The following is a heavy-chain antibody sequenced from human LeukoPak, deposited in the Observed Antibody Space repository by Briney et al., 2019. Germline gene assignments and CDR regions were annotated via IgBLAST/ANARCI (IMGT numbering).Heavy chain of an antibody. D-gene: IGHD6-13*01. CDR2: MNPNSGNT. CDR1: GYTFTSYD. Sequence: VASVKVPCKASGYTFTSYDINWVRQATGQGLEWMGWMNPNSGNTGYAQKFQGRVTMTRNTSISTAYMELSSLRSEDTAVYYCARGGGYSSSWSYYYYGMDVWGQGTTVTVSS. V-gene: IGHV1-8*01. J-gene: IGHJ6*02. CDR3: ARGGGYSSSWSYYYYGMDV.